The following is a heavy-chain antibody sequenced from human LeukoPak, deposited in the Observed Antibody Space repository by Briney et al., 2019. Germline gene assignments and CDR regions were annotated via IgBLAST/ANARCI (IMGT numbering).Heavy chain of an antibody. V-gene: IGHV3-48*04. CDR2: ISSSSSTI. CDR1: GFTFSSYS. J-gene: IGHJ4*02. Sequence: GGSLRLSCAASGFTFSSYSTNWVRQAPGKGLEWVSYISSSSSTIYYADSVKGRFTISRDNAKNSLYLQMNSLRAEDTAVYYCAREISWGSDYFDYWGQGTLVTVSS. CDR3: AREISWGSDYFDY. D-gene: IGHD7-27*01.